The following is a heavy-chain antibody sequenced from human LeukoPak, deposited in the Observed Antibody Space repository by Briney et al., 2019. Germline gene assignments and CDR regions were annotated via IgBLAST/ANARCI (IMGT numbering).Heavy chain of an antibody. CDR1: GFTFSSYW. D-gene: IGHD3-10*01. CDR3: ASAPRGVREIL. V-gene: IGHV3-7*01. J-gene: IGHJ4*02. Sequence: LAGGSLRLSCAASGFTFSSYWMSWVRQAPGKGLEWVANIKQDGSEKYYVDSVKGRFTISRDNAKNSLYLQMNSLRAEDTAVYYCASAPRGVREILWGQGTLVTVSS. CDR2: IKQDGSEK.